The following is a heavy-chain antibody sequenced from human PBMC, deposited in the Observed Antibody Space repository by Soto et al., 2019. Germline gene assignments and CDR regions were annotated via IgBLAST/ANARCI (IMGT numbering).Heavy chain of an antibody. V-gene: IGHV3-7*01. CDR1: GFTFSHCW. CDR2: INQDAIEQ. Sequence: EEHLVESGGGLVQPGGSLRLSCATSGFTFSHCWMSWVRQAPWKGLEWVANINQDAIEQYYVDSVKGRFTVSRDNAKNSLYLEMTNLRADDTAMYYCTQAETGRYSCSGNSYGRDYWGQGTLVTVSS. CDR3: TQAETGRYSCSGNSYGRDY. D-gene: IGHD6-19*01. J-gene: IGHJ4*02.